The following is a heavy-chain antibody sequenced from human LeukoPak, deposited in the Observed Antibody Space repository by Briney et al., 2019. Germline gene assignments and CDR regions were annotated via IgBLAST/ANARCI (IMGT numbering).Heavy chain of an antibody. CDR2: INPNSGGT. V-gene: IGHV1-2*02. CDR1: GYTFTGYY. D-gene: IGHD6-13*01. Sequence: ASVKVSCKASGYTFTGYYVHWVRQAPGQGLEWMGWINPNSGGTNYAQKFQGRVTMTRDTSISTAYMELSRLRSDDTAVYYCARDHGGAAALDYWGQGTLVTVSS. J-gene: IGHJ4*02. CDR3: ARDHGGAAALDY.